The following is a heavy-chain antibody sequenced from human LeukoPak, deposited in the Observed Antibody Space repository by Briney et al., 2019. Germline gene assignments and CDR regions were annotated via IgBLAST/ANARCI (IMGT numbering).Heavy chain of an antibody. D-gene: IGHD5-18*01. Sequence: SQTLSLTCAISGDSVSSNTAAWNWIRQSPSRGLEWLGRAYYRSRWHNDYAVSVKSRITINPDTPKNQFSLQLDSVTPEDTALYYCARDHRGYTDYWGQGTLVTVSS. CDR1: GDSVSSNTAA. V-gene: IGHV6-1*01. J-gene: IGHJ4*02. CDR2: AYYRSRWHN. CDR3: ARDHRGYTDY.